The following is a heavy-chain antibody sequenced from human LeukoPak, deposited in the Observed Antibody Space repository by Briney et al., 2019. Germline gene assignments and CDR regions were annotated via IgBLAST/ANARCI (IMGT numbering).Heavy chain of an antibody. V-gene: IGHV4-39*01. D-gene: IGHD1-26*01. CDR2: IYYSGST. CDR3: ARHSGIGMAQLYFDY. Sequence: NPSETLSLTCTVSGGSISSSTYYWGWIRQPPWKGLEWIGSIYYSGSTYYNPSHKSRVTISVDTSKNQFTLTLSSVTAADTAVYHCARHSGIGMAQLYFDYWGQGTLVTVSS. CDR1: GGSISSSTYY. J-gene: IGHJ4*02.